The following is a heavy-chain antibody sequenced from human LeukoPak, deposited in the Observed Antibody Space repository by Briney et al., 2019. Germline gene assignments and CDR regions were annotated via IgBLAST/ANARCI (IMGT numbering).Heavy chain of an antibody. V-gene: IGHV3-66*02. CDR1: GFTVSSNY. Sequence: GGSLRLSCAASGFTVSSNYMSWVRQAPGKGLEWDSVIYSGGSTYYADSVKGRFTISRDNSKNTLYLQMNSLRAEDTAVYCCARDGDYEDDYWGQGTLVTVSS. J-gene: IGHJ4*02. CDR2: IYSGGST. CDR3: ARDGDYEDDY. D-gene: IGHD4-17*01.